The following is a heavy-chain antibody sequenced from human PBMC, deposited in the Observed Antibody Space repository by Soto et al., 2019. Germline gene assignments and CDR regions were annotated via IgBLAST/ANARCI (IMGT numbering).Heavy chain of an antibody. J-gene: IGHJ4*02. V-gene: IGHV4-59*01. D-gene: IGHD3-9*01. CDR1: GGSIGSYY. CDR3: ARVGERIKYIDWLYYFDY. CDR2: IYYSGST. Sequence: PSETLSLTCTVSGGSIGSYYWSWIRQPPGKGLEWIGYIYYSGSTNYNPSLKSRLTMSVDTSKNQFSLKLSSVIAADTAVYYCARVGERIKYIDWLYYFDYWGQGTLVTVSS.